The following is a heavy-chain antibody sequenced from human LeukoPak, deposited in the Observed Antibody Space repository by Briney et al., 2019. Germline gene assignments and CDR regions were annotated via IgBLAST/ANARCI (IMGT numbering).Heavy chain of an antibody. CDR2: IIPIFGTA. CDR3: ASKRGYSYGLDY. D-gene: IGHD5-18*01. Sequence: SVKVSCEASGGTFSSYAISWVRQAPGQGLEWMGGIIPIFGTANYAQKFQGRVTITADESTSTGYMELSSLRSEDTAVYYCASKRGYSYGLDYWGQGTLVTVSS. V-gene: IGHV1-69*13. J-gene: IGHJ4*02. CDR1: GGTFSSYA.